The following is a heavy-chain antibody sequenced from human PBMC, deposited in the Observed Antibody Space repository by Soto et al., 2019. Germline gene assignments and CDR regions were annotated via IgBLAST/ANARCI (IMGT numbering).Heavy chain of an antibody. D-gene: IGHD3-16*01. Sequence: GGSLRLSCSASGFTFSGYYISWFRQSPGKGLEWLSYISGSGRTISSADSVKGRFTISRDNATTSLYLQMNNVRTEDTAVYYCARLPFPWGWFDPWGQGTLVTVSS. CDR2: ISGSGRTI. CDR1: GFTFSGYY. V-gene: IGHV3-11*01. J-gene: IGHJ5*02. CDR3: ARLPFPWGWFDP.